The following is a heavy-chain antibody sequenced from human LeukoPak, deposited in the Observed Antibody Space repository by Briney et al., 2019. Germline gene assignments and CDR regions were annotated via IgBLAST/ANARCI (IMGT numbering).Heavy chain of an antibody. J-gene: IGHJ6*03. CDR3: ARGRQDVTMIVVVMTAVSYYLDV. Sequence: SETPSLTCAVYGGSFSGYYWTWIRQTPEKGLEWLGEMNPSGSTNYNPSLKSRVTISVDTSKNQFSLELSSVTAADTAVYYCARGRQDVTMIVVVMTAVSYYLDVWGKGTTVTVS. V-gene: IGHV4-34*01. CDR2: MNPSGST. CDR1: GGSFSGYY. D-gene: IGHD3-22*01.